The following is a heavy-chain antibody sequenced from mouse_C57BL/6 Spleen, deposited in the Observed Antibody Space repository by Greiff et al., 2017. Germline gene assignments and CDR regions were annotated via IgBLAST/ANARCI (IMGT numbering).Heavy chain of an antibody. J-gene: IGHJ1*03. Sequence: EVQLQQSGPELVKPGASVKISCKASGYTFTDYYMDWVKQSPGKSLEWIGDINPNNGGTIYNQKFKGKATLTVDKSSSTAYMQLRSLTSEDTAVYDCARGSYCGSGWNWDFDVWGTGTTVTVAS. V-gene: IGHV1-18*01. D-gene: IGHD1-1*01. CDR1: GYTFTDYY. CDR2: INPNNGGT. CDR3: ARGSYCGSGWNWDFDV.